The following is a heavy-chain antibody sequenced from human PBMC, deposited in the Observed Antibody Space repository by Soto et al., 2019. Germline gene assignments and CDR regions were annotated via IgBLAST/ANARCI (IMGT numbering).Heavy chain of an antibody. J-gene: IGHJ4*02. D-gene: IGHD3-3*01. V-gene: IGHV3-11*01. CDR3: ARGFNDFWGTFDY. CDR1: GFTFSDYY. Sequence: GSLRLSCAASGFTFSDYYMNWIRQAPGKGLEWVSYISTGGNTIYYADSVKGRFTISRDNAKNSLYLQMNSLRADDTAVFYCARGFNDFWGTFDYWGPGPLVTVSS. CDR2: ISTGGNTI.